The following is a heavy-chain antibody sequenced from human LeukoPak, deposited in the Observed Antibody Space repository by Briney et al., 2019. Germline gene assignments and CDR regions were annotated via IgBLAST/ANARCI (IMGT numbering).Heavy chain of an antibody. CDR3: ATYTNWVAGDV. CDR2: IKKDGGEK. D-gene: IGHD7-27*01. V-gene: IGHV3-7*01. CDR1: GFTFSDSW. Sequence: GGSLRLSCVASGFTFSDSWMSWVRQAPGKGLEWVADIKKDGGEKDYVDSVKGRFIISRDNAKNSLYLQMDSLRAEDTAVYYCATYTNWVAGDVWGQGTTVSVSS. J-gene: IGHJ6*02.